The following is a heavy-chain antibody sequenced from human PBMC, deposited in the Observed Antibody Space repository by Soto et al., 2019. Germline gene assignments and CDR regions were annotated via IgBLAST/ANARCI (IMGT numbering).Heavy chain of an antibody. CDR3: AKDGRCSSGWYGYFQH. D-gene: IGHD6-19*01. CDR2: ISGSGGST. V-gene: IGHV3-23*01. CDR1: GFTFSSYA. Sequence: EVQLLESGGGLVQPGGSLRLSCAASGFTFSSYAMSWVRQAPGKGLEWVSAISGSGGSTYYADSVKGRFTISRDNSKNKLYLQMNSLRAEDTAVYYCAKDGRCSSGWYGYFQHWGQGTLVTVSS. J-gene: IGHJ1*01.